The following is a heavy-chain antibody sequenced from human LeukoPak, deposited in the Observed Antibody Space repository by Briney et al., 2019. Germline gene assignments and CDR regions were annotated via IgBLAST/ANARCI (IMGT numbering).Heavy chain of an antibody. CDR3: ARDRGVVGATVGFDP. V-gene: IGHV3-23*01. D-gene: IGHD1-26*01. CDR2: ISGSGGST. Sequence: GGSLRLSCAASGFTLSSYAMSWVRQAPGKGLEWVSAISGSGGSTYYADSVKGRFTISRDNSKNTLYLQMNSLRAEDTAVYYCARDRGVVGATVGFDPWGQGTLVTVSS. J-gene: IGHJ5*02. CDR1: GFTLSSYA.